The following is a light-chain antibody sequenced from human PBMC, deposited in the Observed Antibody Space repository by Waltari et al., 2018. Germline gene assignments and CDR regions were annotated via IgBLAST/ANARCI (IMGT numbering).Light chain of an antibody. CDR1: QSVSSN. Sequence: EIVLTQSPATLSLSPGERATLSCRASQSVSSNLAWYQQKPGQAPRLLIYDASNRATGIPVRFSGSGSGTDFTLTISSLEPEDFAVYYCQQRSNLVTFGGGTKVEIK. CDR2: DAS. J-gene: IGKJ4*01. V-gene: IGKV3-11*01. CDR3: QQRSNLVT.